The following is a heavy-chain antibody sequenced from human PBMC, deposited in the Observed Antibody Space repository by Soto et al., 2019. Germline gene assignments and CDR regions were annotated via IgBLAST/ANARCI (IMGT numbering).Heavy chain of an antibody. J-gene: IGHJ4*02. CDR2: IYHSGST. CDR3: ARAGGGDHFDC. V-gene: IGHV4-31*03. CDR1: GGSISSGGYY. D-gene: IGHD4-17*01. Sequence: QVQLQESGPGLVKPSQTLSLTCTVSGGSISSGGYYWSWVRQHPGKGLEWIGYIYHSGSTYYNPSLKSRLTMSVDTSKSQFSLKLASVTAADTAVYYCARAGGGDHFDCWGQGTLVTVSS.